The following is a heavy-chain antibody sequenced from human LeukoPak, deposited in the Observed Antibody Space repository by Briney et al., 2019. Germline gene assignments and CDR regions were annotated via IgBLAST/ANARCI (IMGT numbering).Heavy chain of an antibody. CDR1: GFTFSSYA. J-gene: IGHJ4*02. CDR2: ISYDGSNK. Sequence: GGSLRLSCAASGFTFSSYAMHWVRQAPGKGLEWVAVISYDGSNKYYADSVKGRFTISRDNSKNTLYLQMSWLRGEDTAVYYCLAGGGYWGQGTLVSVSS. D-gene: IGHD3-16*01. V-gene: IGHV3-30-3*01. CDR3: LAGGGY.